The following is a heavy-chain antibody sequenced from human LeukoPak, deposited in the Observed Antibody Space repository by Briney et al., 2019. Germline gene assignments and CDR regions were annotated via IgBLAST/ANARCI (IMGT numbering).Heavy chain of an antibody. Sequence: GGSLRLSCAASGFTFSSYAMSWVRQAPGKGLEWVSAMSASGCGTYYADSVKGRFTISRDNSKNTLYLQMNSLRAEDTAVYYCAKDSSSGWYYFDYWGQGTLVTVSS. CDR3: AKDSSSGWYYFDY. D-gene: IGHD6-19*01. CDR1: GFTFSSYA. V-gene: IGHV3-23*01. J-gene: IGHJ4*02. CDR2: MSASGCGT.